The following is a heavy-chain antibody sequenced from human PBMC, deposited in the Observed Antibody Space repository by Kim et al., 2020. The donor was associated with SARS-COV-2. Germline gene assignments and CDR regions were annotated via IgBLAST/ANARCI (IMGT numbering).Heavy chain of an antibody. CDR1: GGSISSSSYY. V-gene: IGHV4-39*01. CDR2: IYYSGST. J-gene: IGHJ6*02. D-gene: IGHD3-10*01. Sequence: SETLSLTCTVSGGSISSSSYYWGWIRQPPGKGLEWIGSIYYSGSTYYNPSLKSRVTISVDTSKNQFSLKLSSVTAADTAVYYCARVGFTMVRNYGMDVWGQGTTVTVTS. CDR3: ARVGFTMVRNYGMDV.